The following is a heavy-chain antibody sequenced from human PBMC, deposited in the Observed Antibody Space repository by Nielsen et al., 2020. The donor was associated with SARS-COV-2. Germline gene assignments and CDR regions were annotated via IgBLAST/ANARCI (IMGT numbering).Heavy chain of an antibody. CDR3: PKYSSGWYFNY. V-gene: IGHV3-23*01. Sequence: GGSLRLSCGASGFTFRTYAMSWVRQAPGKGLEWVSVISSSGTTYYADSVKGRFTISRDNSKNTVYLQMNNLRAEDTAVYYCPKYSSGWYFNYWGQGTLVTVSS. CDR2: ISSSGTT. J-gene: IGHJ4*02. D-gene: IGHD6-19*01. CDR1: GFTFRTYA.